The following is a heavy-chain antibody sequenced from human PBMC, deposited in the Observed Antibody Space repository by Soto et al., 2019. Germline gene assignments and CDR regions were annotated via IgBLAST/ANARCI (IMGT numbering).Heavy chain of an antibody. CDR3: ARGRPGYCSGGSCYSEYFQH. CDR2: IIPIFGTA. V-gene: IGHV1-69*01. D-gene: IGHD2-15*01. Sequence: QVQLVQSGAEVKKPGSSVKVSCKASGGTFSSYAISWVRQAPGQGLEWMGGIIPIFGTANYAQKFQGRVTITADESTSTAYRELSRLRCEDTAVYYCARGRPGYCSGGSCYSEYFQHWGQGTLVTVSS. CDR1: GGTFSSYA. J-gene: IGHJ1*01.